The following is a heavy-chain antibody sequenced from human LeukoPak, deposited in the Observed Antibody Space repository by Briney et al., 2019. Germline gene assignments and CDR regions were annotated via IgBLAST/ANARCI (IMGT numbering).Heavy chain of an antibody. Sequence: ASVKVSCKASGYTFTGYYMHWVRQAPGQGLEWMGWINPNSGGTKYAQKFQGRVTMTRDTSISTAYMELSSLRSDDTAVYYCARRMSGDFWSMDVWGKGTTVTVSS. V-gene: IGHV1-2*02. J-gene: IGHJ6*04. CDR3: ARRMSGDFWSMDV. CDR1: GYTFTGYY. CDR2: INPNSGGT. D-gene: IGHD3-3*01.